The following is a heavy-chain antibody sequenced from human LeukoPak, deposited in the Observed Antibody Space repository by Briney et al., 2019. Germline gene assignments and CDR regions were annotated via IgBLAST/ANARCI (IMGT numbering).Heavy chain of an antibody. J-gene: IGHJ6*03. V-gene: IGHV4-34*01. CDR1: GESFSGYY. D-gene: IGHD2-8*01. Sequence: SESLSLTCAVYGESFSGYYWSWIRQPPGKGLEWIGEINHSGSTNYNPSLKSRVTISVDTSKNQFSLKLSSVTAADTAVYYCARGSRLTKPYYYYYYMDVWGKGTTVTVSS. CDR2: INHSGST. CDR3: ARGSRLTKPYYYYYYMDV.